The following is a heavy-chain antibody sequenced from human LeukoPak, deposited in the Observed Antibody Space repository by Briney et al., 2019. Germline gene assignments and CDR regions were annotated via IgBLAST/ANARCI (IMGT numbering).Heavy chain of an antibody. D-gene: IGHD5-18*01. Sequence: GGSLRLSCAASGFTFSSYAMSWVRQAPGKGLEWVSAISGSGGSTYYADSVKGRFTISRDNSKNTLYLQMNSLRAEDTAVYYCAKDWGYSYGYLYYFDYWGQGTLVTVSS. CDR2: ISGSGGST. J-gene: IGHJ4*02. CDR3: AKDWGYSYGYLYYFDY. CDR1: GFTFSSYA. V-gene: IGHV3-23*01.